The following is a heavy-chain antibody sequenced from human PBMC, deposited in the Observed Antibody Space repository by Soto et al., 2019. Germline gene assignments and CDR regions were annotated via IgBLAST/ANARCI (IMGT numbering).Heavy chain of an antibody. CDR1: GFTFSSYA. V-gene: IGHV3-23*01. D-gene: IGHD5-18*01. CDR3: ARWIQLWQTFDY. J-gene: IGHJ4*02. CDR2: ISGSGGST. Sequence: GGSLRLSCAASGFTFSSYAMSWVRQAPGKGLEWVSAISGSGGSTYYADSVKGRFTISRDNSKNTLYLQMNSLRAEDTAVYYCARWIQLWQTFDYWGQGTLVTVSS.